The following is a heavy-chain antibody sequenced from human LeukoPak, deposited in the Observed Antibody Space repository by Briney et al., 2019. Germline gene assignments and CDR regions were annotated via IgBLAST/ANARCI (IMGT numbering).Heavy chain of an antibody. D-gene: IGHD6-19*01. CDR3: ARAVDDFYYMDV. CDR2: IYYTGTT. V-gene: IGHV4-39*07. J-gene: IGHJ6*03. Sequence: PSETLSLTCTVSGGSISTSSYYWGWIRQPPGKGLEWIGSIYYTGTTYYSPSLKSRVTISLDTSKNQFSLKLRSVTAADTAVYYCARAVDDFYYMDVWGKGTTVTVSS. CDR1: GGSISTSSYY.